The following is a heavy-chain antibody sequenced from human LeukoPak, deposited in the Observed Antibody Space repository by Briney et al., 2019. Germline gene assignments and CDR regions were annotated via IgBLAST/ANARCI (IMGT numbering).Heavy chain of an antibody. CDR1: GGSISSSSYY. V-gene: IGHV4-39*07. Sequence: SETLSLTCTVSGGSISSSSYYWGWIRQPPGKGLEWIGSIYYSGSTYYNPSLKSRVTISVDTSKNQFSLKLSSVTAADTAVYYCASGGWYSSSSDFGVNAFDIWGQGTIVTVSS. CDR3: ASGGWYSSSSDFGVNAFDI. J-gene: IGHJ3*02. CDR2: IYYSGST. D-gene: IGHD6-6*01.